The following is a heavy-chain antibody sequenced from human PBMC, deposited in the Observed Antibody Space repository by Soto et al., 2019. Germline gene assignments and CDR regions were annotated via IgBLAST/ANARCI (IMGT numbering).Heavy chain of an antibody. CDR1: GDSVSSSSVA. V-gene: IGHV6-1*01. CDR3: ARSDEESDYYYYGLDF. Sequence: SQTLSLTCVISGDSVSSSSVAWNWVRQSPSRGLEWLGRTYYRSRWYSDFAVSVRGRIVINADTSKNQFSLQLNSVTPEDTAVYFCARSDEESDYYYYGLDFWGQGTTVTVSS. CDR2: TYYRSRWYS. J-gene: IGHJ6*02.